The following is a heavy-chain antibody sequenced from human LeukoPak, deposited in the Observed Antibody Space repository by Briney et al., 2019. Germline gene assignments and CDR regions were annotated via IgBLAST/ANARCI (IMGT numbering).Heavy chain of an antibody. Sequence: PSETLSLTCTVSGGSISSYYWSWIRQPPGKGLEWIGFIYYSGTTNYNPSPKSRLTISVNTSKNQFSLKLSSVAAADTAVYYCARQRRSSLFRCWFDPWGQGTLVTVSS. J-gene: IGHJ5*02. CDR3: ARQRRSSLFRCWFDP. D-gene: IGHD2-2*01. V-gene: IGHV4-59*12. CDR1: GGSISSYY. CDR2: IYYSGTT.